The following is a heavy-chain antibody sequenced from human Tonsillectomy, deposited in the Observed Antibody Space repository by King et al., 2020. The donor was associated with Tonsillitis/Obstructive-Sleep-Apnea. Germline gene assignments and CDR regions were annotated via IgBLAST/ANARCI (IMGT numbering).Heavy chain of an antibody. V-gene: IGHV3-33*01. J-gene: IGHJ4*02. D-gene: IGHD4-17*01. Sequence: VQLVESGGGVVQPGRSLRLSCAASGFTFSSYGMHWVRQAPGKGLEWVAVIWYDGSNKYYADSVKGRFTISRDNSKNTLYLQMNSLRAEDTAVYYCARDLRYGDYAPDYWGQGTLVTVSS. CDR2: IWYDGSNK. CDR3: ARDLRYGDYAPDY. CDR1: GFTFSSYG.